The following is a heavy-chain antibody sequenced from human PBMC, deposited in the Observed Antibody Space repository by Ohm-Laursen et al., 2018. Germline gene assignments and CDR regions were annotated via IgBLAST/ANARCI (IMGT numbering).Heavy chain of an antibody. CDR1: GGSFSGYY. CDR3: ARGSDDSPTPFDY. V-gene: IGHV4-34*01. Sequence: TPSLTCAVYGGSFSGYYWSWIRQPPGKGLEWIGEINHSGSTNYNPSLKSRVTISVDTSKNQFSLKLSSVTAADTAVYYCARGSDDSPTPFDYWGQGTLVTVPA. CDR2: INHSGST. J-gene: IGHJ4*02. D-gene: IGHD3-22*01.